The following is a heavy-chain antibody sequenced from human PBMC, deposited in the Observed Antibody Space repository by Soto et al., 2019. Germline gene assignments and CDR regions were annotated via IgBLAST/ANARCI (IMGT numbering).Heavy chain of an antibody. CDR1: GFTFSSYA. CDR2: ISGSGGST. J-gene: IGHJ6*03. Sequence: GGSLRLSCAASGFTFSSYAMSWVRQAPGKGLEWVSAISGSGGSTYYADSVKGRFTISRDNSKNTLYLQMNSLRAEDTAVYYCARVYWYCSCGDCCSYYYYYYMDVWGKGTTVTVSS. D-gene: IGHD2-15*01. V-gene: IGHV3-23*01. CDR3: ARVYWYCSCGDCCSYYYYYYMDV.